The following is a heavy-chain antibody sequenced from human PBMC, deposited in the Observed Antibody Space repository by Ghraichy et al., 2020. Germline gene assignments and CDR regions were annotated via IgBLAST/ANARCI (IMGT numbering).Heavy chain of an antibody. J-gene: IGHJ4*02. CDR2: IYYSGST. V-gene: IGHV4-59*01. Sequence: SETLSLTCTVSGGSISSYYWRWIRQPPGKGLEWIGYIYYSGSTNYNPSLKSRVTISVDTSKNQFSLKLSSVTAADTAVYYCARERIAARPSYFDYWGQGTLVTVSS. D-gene: IGHD6-6*01. CDR1: GGSISSYY. CDR3: ARERIAARPSYFDY.